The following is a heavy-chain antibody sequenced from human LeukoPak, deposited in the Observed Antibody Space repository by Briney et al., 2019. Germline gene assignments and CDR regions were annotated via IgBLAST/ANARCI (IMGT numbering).Heavy chain of an antibody. D-gene: IGHD5-12*01. Sequence: GGSLRLSXAASGFTFSSYSMNWVRQAPGKGLEWVSSISSGSTYIYYADSVKGRFTISRDNAKNSLYLQMNSLRAEDTAVYYCACTSGYDFSSYYYYYMDVWGKGTTVTVSS. J-gene: IGHJ6*03. V-gene: IGHV3-21*01. CDR1: GFTFSSYS. CDR2: ISSGSTYI. CDR3: ACTSGYDFSSYYYYYMDV.